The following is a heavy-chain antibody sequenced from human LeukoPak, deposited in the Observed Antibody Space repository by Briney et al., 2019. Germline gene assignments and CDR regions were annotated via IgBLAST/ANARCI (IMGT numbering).Heavy chain of an antibody. CDR3: ARDYPYYYDGMWYCDY. CDR2: INWNSGSI. CDR1: GFTFDDYA. Sequence: GGSLRLSCAASGFTFDDYAMHWVRQGPGKGLEWVSGINWNSGSIGYADSVKGRFTISRDNAKNSLYLQMNSLRAEDTAVYYCARDYPYYYDGMWYCDYWGQGTLVSVSS. V-gene: IGHV3-9*01. J-gene: IGHJ4*02. D-gene: IGHD3-22*01.